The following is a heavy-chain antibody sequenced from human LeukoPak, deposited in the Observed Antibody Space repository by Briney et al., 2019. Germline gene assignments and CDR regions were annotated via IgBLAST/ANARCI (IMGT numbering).Heavy chain of an antibody. D-gene: IGHD2-2*01. J-gene: IGHJ4*02. Sequence: GGSLRLSCAASGFTFSIYAMHWVRQAPGKGLEWVAFIRYDGSNKYYADSVKGRFTISRDNSKNTLYLQMNSLRAEDTAVYYCATSASSTSHGPSYWGQGTLVTVSS. CDR3: ATSASSTSHGPSY. CDR2: IRYDGSNK. CDR1: GFTFSIYA. V-gene: IGHV3-30*02.